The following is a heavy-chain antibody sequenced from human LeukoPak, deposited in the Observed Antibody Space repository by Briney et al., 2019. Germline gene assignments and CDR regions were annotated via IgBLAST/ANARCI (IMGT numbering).Heavy chain of an antibody. D-gene: IGHD3-16*02. Sequence: ASVTVSFKVSGYTLTELSMHWVRQAPGKGLEWMGGFDPEDGETIYAQKFQGRVTMTEDTSTDTAYMELSSLRSEDTAVYYCATTVGELSLYVLFDYWGQGTLVTVSS. J-gene: IGHJ4*02. CDR2: FDPEDGET. CDR1: GYTLTELS. V-gene: IGHV1-24*01. CDR3: ATTVGELSLYVLFDY.